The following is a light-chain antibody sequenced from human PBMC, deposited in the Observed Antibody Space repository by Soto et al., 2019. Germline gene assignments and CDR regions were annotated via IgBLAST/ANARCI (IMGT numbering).Light chain of an antibody. Sequence: QSALTQPASVSGSPGQSITISCTGTSSDVGGYNFVSWYQQHPGKAPTLMIYEVNNRPSGVSNRFSASKSGNTASLTISGLQAEDEAEYYCTSYTSTAVYVFGTGTKVTVL. V-gene: IGLV2-14*01. CDR3: TSYTSTAVYV. J-gene: IGLJ1*01. CDR2: EVN. CDR1: SSDVGGYNF.